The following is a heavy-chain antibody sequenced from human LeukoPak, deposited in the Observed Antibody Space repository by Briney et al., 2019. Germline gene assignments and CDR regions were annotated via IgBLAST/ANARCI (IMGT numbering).Heavy chain of an antibody. CDR2: ISWNSGSI. D-gene: IGHD6-19*01. CDR1: GFTFSNTW. V-gene: IGHV3-9*01. CDR3: ASTYSSGWYSGDAFDI. Sequence: GGSLRLSCTASGFTFSNTWMSWVRQAPGKGLEWVSGISWNSGSIGYADSVKGRFTISRDNAKNSLYLQMNSLRAEDTALYYCASTYSSGWYSGDAFDIWGQGTMVTVSS. J-gene: IGHJ3*02.